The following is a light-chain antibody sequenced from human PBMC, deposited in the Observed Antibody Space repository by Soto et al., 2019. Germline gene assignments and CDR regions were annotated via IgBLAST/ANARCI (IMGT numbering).Light chain of an antibody. J-gene: IGLJ1*01. CDR2: DVT. CDR3: SSYRRGSTYV. V-gene: IGLV2-14*01. CDR1: SSDVGGYNY. Sequence: QSVLTQPASVSGSPGQSITVSCTGTSSDVGGYNYVSWYQQHPGKAPRLMIYDVTNWPSGVSNRFSGSKSGNTASLTISGFQAEDEADYYCSSYRRGSTYVFGTGTKVTVL.